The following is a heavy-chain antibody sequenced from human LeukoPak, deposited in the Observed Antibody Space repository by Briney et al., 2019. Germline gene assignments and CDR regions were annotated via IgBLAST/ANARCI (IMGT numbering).Heavy chain of an antibody. CDR1: GYTFTGYY. J-gene: IGHJ4*02. CDR2: ISAYNGNT. CDR3: ARVRRQPKNFDY. Sequence: ASVTVSCKASGYTFTGYYMHWVRQAPGQGLEWMGWISAYNGNTNYAQKLQGRVTMTTDTSTSIAYVELRSLRSDDTAVYYCARVRRQPKNFDYWGQGTLVTVSS. V-gene: IGHV1-18*04. D-gene: IGHD1-1*01.